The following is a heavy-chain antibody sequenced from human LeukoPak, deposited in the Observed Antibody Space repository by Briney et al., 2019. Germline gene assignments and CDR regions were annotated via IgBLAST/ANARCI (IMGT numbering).Heavy chain of an antibody. Sequence: KPGGSLRLSCAAYGFTFSSYSMNWVRQAPGKGLEWVSFISTSSSYVYYADSVKGRFTISRDNSKNTLFLEMNSLRVEDTVVYYCAKGRGFRVWDPWDNWGQGTLITVSS. J-gene: IGHJ4*02. CDR1: GFTFSSYS. CDR3: AKGRGFRVWDPWDN. V-gene: IGHV3-21*04. D-gene: IGHD3-16*01. CDR2: ISTSSSYV.